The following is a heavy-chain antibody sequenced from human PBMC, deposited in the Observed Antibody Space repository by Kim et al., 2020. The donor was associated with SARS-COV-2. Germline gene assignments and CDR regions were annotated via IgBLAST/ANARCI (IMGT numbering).Heavy chain of an antibody. CDR3: ARHEGKKFFGVVIPTNVDY. CDR1: GGSISSYDHY. Sequence: SETLSLTCIVSGGSISSYDHYCGWIRQPPGKGLEWIASIYSGGNTYYNPSVKSRVTMSVDTSKNQLSLKLSSVTAADTAVYFCARHEGKKFFGVVIPTNVDYWGQGNLVTVSS. CDR2: IYSGGNT. D-gene: IGHD3-3*01. J-gene: IGHJ4*02. V-gene: IGHV4-39*01.